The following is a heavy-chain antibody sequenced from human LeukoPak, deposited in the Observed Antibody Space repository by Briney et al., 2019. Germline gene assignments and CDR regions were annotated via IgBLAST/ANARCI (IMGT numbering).Heavy chain of an antibody. J-gene: IGHJ4*02. CDR3: TRESGAFSPFGF. V-gene: IGHV4-4*02. D-gene: IGHD1-26*01. CDR2: VHLSGAT. CDR1: GGSITSTNW. Sequence: SETLSLTCAVSGGSITSTNWWSWVRQPPGKGLEWIGEVHLSGATNYNPSLESRVSMSIDKSKNHLSLEVTSVTAADTAIYYCTRESGAFSPFGFWGQGTLLTVSS.